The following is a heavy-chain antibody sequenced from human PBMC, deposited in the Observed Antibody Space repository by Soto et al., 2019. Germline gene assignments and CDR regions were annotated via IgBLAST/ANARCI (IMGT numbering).Heavy chain of an antibody. V-gene: IGHV4-34*01. J-gene: IGHJ4*02. CDR2: INHSGST. CDR3: ARGRYNWNY. CDR1: GGSFSGYY. Sequence: SETLSLTCAVYGGSFSGYYWSWIRQPPGKGLEWIGEINHSGSTNYNPSLKSRVTISVDTSKNQFSLKLSSVTAADTAVYYCARGRYNWNYWGQGTLVTVSS. D-gene: IGHD1-20*01.